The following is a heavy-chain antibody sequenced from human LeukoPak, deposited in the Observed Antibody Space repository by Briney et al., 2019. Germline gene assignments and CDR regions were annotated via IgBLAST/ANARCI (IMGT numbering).Heavy chain of an antibody. Sequence: GGSLRLSCAASGFTFSSYTMNWVRQAPGKGLEWVSSISRSNSYIYYADSVKGRFTISRDNSKNTLYLQMNSLRAEDTAVYYCASRDPCSGGSCYGLGYWGQGTLVTVSS. CDR2: ISRSNSYI. V-gene: IGHV3-21*04. J-gene: IGHJ4*02. CDR1: GFTFSSYT. D-gene: IGHD2-15*01. CDR3: ASRDPCSGGSCYGLGY.